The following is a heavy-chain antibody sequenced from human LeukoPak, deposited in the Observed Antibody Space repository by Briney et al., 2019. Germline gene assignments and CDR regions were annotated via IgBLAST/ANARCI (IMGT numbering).Heavy chain of an antibody. CDR1: GGSISSSNW. CDR3: ARGCSGGSCYSWAFDI. Sequence: PSGTLSLTCAVSGGSISSSNWWSWVRQPPGKGLEWIGEIYHSGSTNYNPSLKSRVTISVDKSKNQFSLKLSTVTAADTAVYYCARGCSGGSCYSWAFDIWGQGTMVTVSS. V-gene: IGHV4-4*02. CDR2: IYHSGST. J-gene: IGHJ3*02. D-gene: IGHD2-15*01.